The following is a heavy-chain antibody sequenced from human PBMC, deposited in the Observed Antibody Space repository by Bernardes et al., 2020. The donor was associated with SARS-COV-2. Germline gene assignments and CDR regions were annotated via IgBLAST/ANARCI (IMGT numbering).Heavy chain of an antibody. J-gene: IGHJ3*02. CDR1: GGSISSYY. CDR2: IYYSGST. V-gene: IGHV4-59*01. D-gene: IGHD3-22*01. CDR3: ARLDMFGAPTMIVVTTHAFDI. Sequence: SETLSLTCTVSGGSISSYYGSWIRQPPGKGLEWIGYIYYSGSTNYNPSLKSRVTISVDTSKNQFSLKLSSVTAADTAVYYCARLDMFGAPTMIVVTTHAFDIWGQGTMVTVSS.